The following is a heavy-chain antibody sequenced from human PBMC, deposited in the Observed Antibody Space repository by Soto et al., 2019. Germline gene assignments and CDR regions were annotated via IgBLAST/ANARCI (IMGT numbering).Heavy chain of an antibody. CDR3: ARGPGVLLWFGELTLRFRNDPYYSYYYMDV. D-gene: IGHD3-10*01. V-gene: IGHV4-59*01. CDR2: IYYSGST. Sequence: PSETLSLTCTVSGGSISSYYWSWIRQPPGKGLEWIGYIYYSGSTNYNPSLKSRVAISVDTSKNQFSLKLSSVTAADTAVYYCARGPGVLLWFGELTLRFRNDPYYSYYYMDVWGKGTTVTVSS. CDR1: GGSISSYY. J-gene: IGHJ6*03.